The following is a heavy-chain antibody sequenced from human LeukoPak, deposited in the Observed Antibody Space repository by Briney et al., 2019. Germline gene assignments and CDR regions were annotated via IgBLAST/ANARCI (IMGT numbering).Heavy chain of an antibody. CDR3: AKQYSSDWNGLAEYFQH. V-gene: IGHV3-30*04. J-gene: IGHJ1*01. CDR2: IPYDGSNK. D-gene: IGHD6-19*01. Sequence: GGSLRLSCAASGFTFSSYAMHWARQAPGKGLEWVALIPYDGSNKYYADSVKGRFTISRDNSKNTLYLQMNSLRAEDTAVYYCAKQYSSDWNGLAEYFQHWGQGTPLTVSS. CDR1: GFTFSSYA.